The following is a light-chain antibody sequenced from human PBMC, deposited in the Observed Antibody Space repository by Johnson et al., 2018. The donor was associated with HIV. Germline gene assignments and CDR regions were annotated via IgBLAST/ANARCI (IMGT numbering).Light chain of an antibody. V-gene: IGLV1-51*02. CDR2: ENN. CDR3: GTWDSSLSAGV. Sequence: SVLTQPPSVSAAPGQKVTVSCSGSSSNIGNNYVSWYQQLPGTAPKLLIYENNKRPSGIPDRFSGSKSGTSATLGITGLQTGDEADYYCGTWDSSLSAGVFGTGTKATVL. CDR1: SSNIGNNY. J-gene: IGLJ1*01.